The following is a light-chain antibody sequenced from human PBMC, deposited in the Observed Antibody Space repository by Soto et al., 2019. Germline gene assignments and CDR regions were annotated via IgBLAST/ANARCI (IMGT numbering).Light chain of an antibody. Sequence: EIVMTQSPATLSVSPGERATLSCRASQSVSTNLAWFQQKPGQAPRLLIYGASTRATGIPARFSGSGSGTDFTLTISSLQSEDFAVYYCQQYNDGWTCGQGTKVEVK. CDR3: QQYNDGWT. J-gene: IGKJ1*01. V-gene: IGKV3-15*01. CDR1: QSVSTN. CDR2: GAS.